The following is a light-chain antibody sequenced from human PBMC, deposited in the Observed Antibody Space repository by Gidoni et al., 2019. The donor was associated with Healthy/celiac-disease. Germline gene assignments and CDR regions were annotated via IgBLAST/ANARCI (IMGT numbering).Light chain of an antibody. CDR3: QQRSNWPRLT. Sequence: EIVLTQSPATLSLSPGERATIPCRASQSVSSYLAWYQQKPGQAPRLLIYDASNRATGIPARFSGSGSGTDFTLTISSLEPEDFAVYYCQQRSNWPRLTFGGGTKVEIK. CDR2: DAS. J-gene: IGKJ4*01. V-gene: IGKV3-11*01. CDR1: QSVSSY.